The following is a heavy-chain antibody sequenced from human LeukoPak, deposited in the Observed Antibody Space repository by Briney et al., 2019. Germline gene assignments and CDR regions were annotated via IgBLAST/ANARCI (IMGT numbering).Heavy chain of an antibody. V-gene: IGHV1-8*02. CDR2: MNPNSGNT. Sequence: ASVKVSCKASGGTFSSYDINWVRQATGQGLEWMGWMNPNSGNTGYAQKFQGRVTMTRNTSISTAYMELSSLRSEDTAVYYCARSARAARITMVRGSPYWFDPWGQGTLVTVSS. D-gene: IGHD3-10*01. J-gene: IGHJ5*02. CDR3: ARSARAARITMVRGSPYWFDP. CDR1: GGTFSSYD.